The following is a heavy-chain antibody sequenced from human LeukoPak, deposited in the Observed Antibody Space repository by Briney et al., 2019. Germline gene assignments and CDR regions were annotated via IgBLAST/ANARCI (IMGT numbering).Heavy chain of an antibody. V-gene: IGHV3-9*01. J-gene: IGHJ4*02. Sequence: GRSLRLSCAASGFTFDDYAMHWVRQAPGKGLEWVSGISWNSGSIGYADSVKGRFTISRDNAKNSLYLQMNSLRAEDTALYYCAKDIKGYYGSGSYSDYWGQGTLVTVSS. CDR1: GFTFDDYA. CDR3: AKDIKGYYGSGSYSDY. CDR2: ISWNSGSI. D-gene: IGHD3-10*01.